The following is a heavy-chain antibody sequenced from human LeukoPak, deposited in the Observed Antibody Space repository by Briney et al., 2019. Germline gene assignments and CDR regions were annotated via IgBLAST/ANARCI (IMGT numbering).Heavy chain of an antibody. Sequence: GRSLRLSCAASGFTFTTHGFHWVRQAPDKGLEWVAAIWSDGSKKNYADSVKGRFTISRDNAKNSLYLQMNSLRAEDTAVYYCARDPWGALGYWGLGTLVTVSS. CDR3: ARDPWGALGY. D-gene: IGHD1-26*01. V-gene: IGHV3-33*01. J-gene: IGHJ4*02. CDR2: IWSDGSKK. CDR1: GFTFTTHG.